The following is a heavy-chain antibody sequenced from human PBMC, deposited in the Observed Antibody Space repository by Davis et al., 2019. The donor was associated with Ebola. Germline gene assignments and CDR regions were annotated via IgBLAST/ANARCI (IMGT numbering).Heavy chain of an antibody. CDR2: IRYDGSNR. V-gene: IGHV3-30*02. CDR3: AKVHRTGYDLFDY. J-gene: IGHJ4*02. CDR1: GFTFNDYA. Sequence: GESLKISCLASGFTFNDYAMNWVRQAPGKGLEWVSFIRYDGSNRYYSDSVEGRFTISRDNSKNTLYLQMNSLRAEDTALYYCAKVHRTGYDLFDYWGQGTLVTVSS. D-gene: IGHD5-12*01.